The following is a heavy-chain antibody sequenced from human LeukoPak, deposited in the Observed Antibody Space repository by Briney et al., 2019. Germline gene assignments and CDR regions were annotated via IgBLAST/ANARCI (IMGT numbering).Heavy chain of an antibody. V-gene: IGHV3-30*18. CDR3: AKTATHYGDYLPFDY. CDR2: ISYDGSNK. CDR1: GFTFSSYG. J-gene: IGHJ4*02. D-gene: IGHD4-17*01. Sequence: GGSLRLSCAASGFTFSSYGMHWVRQAPGKGLEWVAVISYDGSNKYYADSVKGRFTISRDNSKNTLYLQMNSLRAEDTAVYYCAKTATHYGDYLPFDYWGQGTLVTVSS.